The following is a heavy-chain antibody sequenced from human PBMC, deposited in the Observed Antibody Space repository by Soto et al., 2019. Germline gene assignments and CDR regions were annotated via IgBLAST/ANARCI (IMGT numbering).Heavy chain of an antibody. V-gene: IGHV4-39*01. D-gene: IGHD4-17*01. CDR3: ARQVGDYYFDY. Sequence: GSLRLSCAASGFTFGYYWMSWVRQAPGKGLEWIGSIFFNGSPDHNPSLQSRVTILVDTSKNQFSLKLSSVTAADTAVYFCARQVGDYYFDYWGPGTLFTVSS. J-gene: IGHJ4*02. CDR1: GFTFGYYW. CDR2: IFFNGSP.